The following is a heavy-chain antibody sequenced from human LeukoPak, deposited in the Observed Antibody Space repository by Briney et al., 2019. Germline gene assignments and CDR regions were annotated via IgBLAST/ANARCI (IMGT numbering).Heavy chain of an antibody. CDR3: ARDRGGSSSSGDAFDI. CDR2: INPRGGST. Sequence: ASVKVSCKASGYTFTSYYLHWVRQAPGQGLEWMGIINPRGGSTSHPQKFQGRVTMTRDTSTSTVYMELSSLRSEDMAVYYCARDRGGSSSSGDAFDIWGQGTMVTVSS. V-gene: IGHV1-46*01. CDR1: GYTFTSYY. J-gene: IGHJ3*02. D-gene: IGHD6-6*01.